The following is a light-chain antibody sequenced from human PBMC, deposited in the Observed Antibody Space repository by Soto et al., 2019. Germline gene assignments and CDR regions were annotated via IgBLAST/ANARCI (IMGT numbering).Light chain of an antibody. CDR2: DAS. CDR1: QSVSSY. CDR3: QQRSNWPLT. J-gene: IGKJ4*01. Sequence: EIVLTQSPATLSLSPGERATLSCRASQSVSSYLAWYQQRPGQPPRLLIYDASNRATGIPARFSGGGSGTDFTLTISSLEPEDFAVYYCQQRSNWPLTFGGGTKVDIK. V-gene: IGKV3-11*01.